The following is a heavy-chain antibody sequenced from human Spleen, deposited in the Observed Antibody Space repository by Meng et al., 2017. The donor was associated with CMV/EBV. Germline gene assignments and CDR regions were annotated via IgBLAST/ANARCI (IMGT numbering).Heavy chain of an antibody. J-gene: IGHJ4*02. CDR3: ARDNDWGPDY. Sequence: SVKVSCKASGGTPRTSPISWVRQAPGQGLEWMGGTIPDYATNYGQKFQGRLTITTDESTNTAYMQLSNLRSEDSAVYYCARDNDWGPDYWGQGTLVTVSS. V-gene: IGHV1-69*05. CDR2: TIPDYAT. CDR1: GGTPRTSP. D-gene: IGHD3-9*01.